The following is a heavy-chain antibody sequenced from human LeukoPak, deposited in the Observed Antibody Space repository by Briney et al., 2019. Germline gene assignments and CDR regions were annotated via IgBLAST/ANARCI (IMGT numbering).Heavy chain of an antibody. CDR1: GYTFTNYG. CDR2: INPNSGGT. CDR3: ARAVNYGSANDY. Sequence: ASVKVSCKASGYTFTNYGISWVRQAPGQGLEWMGWINPNSGGTNYAQKFRGRVTMTRDTSISTAYMELSRLRSDDTAVYYCARAVNYGSANDYWGQGTLVTVSS. D-gene: IGHD3-10*01. V-gene: IGHV1-2*02. J-gene: IGHJ4*02.